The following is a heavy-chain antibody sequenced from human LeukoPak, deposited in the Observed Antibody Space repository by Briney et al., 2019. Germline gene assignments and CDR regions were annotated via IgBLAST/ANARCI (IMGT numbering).Heavy chain of an antibody. Sequence: GGSLRLSCAASGFTFSSYAMSWVRQAPGKGLGWVSAISGSGGSTYYADSVKGRFTISRDNSKNTLYLQMNSLIAEDTAVYYCAKVADDYGDYDWFDPWGQGTLVTVSS. CDR1: GFTFSSYA. D-gene: IGHD4-17*01. CDR3: AKVADDYGDYDWFDP. J-gene: IGHJ5*02. CDR2: ISGSGGST. V-gene: IGHV3-23*01.